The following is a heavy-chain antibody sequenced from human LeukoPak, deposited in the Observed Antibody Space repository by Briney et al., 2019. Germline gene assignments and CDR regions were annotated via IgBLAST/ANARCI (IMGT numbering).Heavy chain of an antibody. CDR2: INHSGYT. D-gene: IGHD6-19*01. Sequence: PSETLSLTCAVSGAPFSNYYWSWVRQSPTKGLEWIGEINHSGYTNYNPSLKSRVTISIDTSKNQFSLMLTSVTAADTAVYYCTRAVAGHPDWGQGTLVTVSS. J-gene: IGHJ4*02. CDR1: GAPFSNYY. V-gene: IGHV4-34*01. CDR3: TRAVAGHPD.